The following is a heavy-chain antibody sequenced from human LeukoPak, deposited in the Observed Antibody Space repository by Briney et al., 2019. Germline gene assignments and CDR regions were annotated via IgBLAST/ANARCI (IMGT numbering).Heavy chain of an antibody. V-gene: IGHV1-69*05. CDR2: IIPIFGTA. CDR3: ARDSMIVVAITELDY. CDR1: GGTFSSYA. D-gene: IGHD3-22*01. J-gene: IGHJ4*02. Sequence: SVKVSCKASGGTFSSYAISWVRQAPGQGLEWMGGIIPIFGTANYAQKFQGRVTITTDESTSTAYMELSSLRSEDTAVYYCARDSMIVVAITELDYWGQGTLVTVSS.